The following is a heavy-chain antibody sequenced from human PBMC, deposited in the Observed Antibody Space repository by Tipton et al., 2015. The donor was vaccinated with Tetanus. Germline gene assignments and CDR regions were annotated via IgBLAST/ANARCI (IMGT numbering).Heavy chain of an antibody. CDR2: VNPSGGST. Sequence: QLVQSGAEVKKPGASVKVSCKASGYTFTRYYIHWMRQAPGQGLEWMGEVNPSGGSTNYAQKFQARVTMTRDTSTSTVYLDVSSLTSEDTAVYYCARPQDGYNSGWFDSWGQGTLLTVSS. CDR1: GYTFTRYY. J-gene: IGHJ5*01. D-gene: IGHD3-10*01. CDR3: ARPQDGYNSGWFDS. V-gene: IGHV1-46*01.